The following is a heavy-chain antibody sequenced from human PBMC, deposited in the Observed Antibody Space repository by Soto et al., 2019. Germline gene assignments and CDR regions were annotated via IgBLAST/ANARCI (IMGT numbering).Heavy chain of an antibody. CDR2: ISSTTNYI. CDR1: GFTFTRYS. J-gene: IGHJ4*02. V-gene: IGHV3-21*03. Sequence: VGSLRLSCAASGFTFTRYSMNWVRQAPGKGLEWVSSISSTTNYIYYGDSMKGRFTISRDNAKNSLYLEMNSLRAEDTAVYYCVRESEDLTSNFDYWGQGTLVTVSS. CDR3: VRESEDLTSNFDY.